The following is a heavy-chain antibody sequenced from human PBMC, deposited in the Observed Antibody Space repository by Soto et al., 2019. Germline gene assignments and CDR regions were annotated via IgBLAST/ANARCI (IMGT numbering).Heavy chain of an antibody. CDR3: ARTFVDGMAGFGP. Sequence: QPXXSLRLFCAASGXTMSTYVLHWVRQVPGKGLVWVSRVCSGGTYTNYAASVKGRFTISRDSARNTLFLQMHYLTGEDTDGYYCARTFVDGMAGFGPWGQGTLVPVSS. V-gene: IGHV3-74*01. CDR2: VCSGGTYT. D-gene: IGHD2-15*01. CDR1: GXTMSTYV. J-gene: IGHJ5*02.